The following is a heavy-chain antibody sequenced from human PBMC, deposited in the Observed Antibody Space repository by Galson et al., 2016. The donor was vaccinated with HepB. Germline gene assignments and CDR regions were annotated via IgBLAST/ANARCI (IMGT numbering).Heavy chain of an antibody. CDR1: GFTFGDYY. V-gene: IGHV3-11*01. CDR2: ISSSGSIM. CDR3: ARRRPGTWGLD. J-gene: IGHJ4*02. D-gene: IGHD3/OR15-3a*01. Sequence: SLRLSCAASGFTFGDYYMSWIRQAPGKGLECVSYISSSGSIMYYGDSVKGRFTISRDNAKNSVYLQMNSLRAEDTAVYYCARRRPGTWGLDWGQGTLVTVSS.